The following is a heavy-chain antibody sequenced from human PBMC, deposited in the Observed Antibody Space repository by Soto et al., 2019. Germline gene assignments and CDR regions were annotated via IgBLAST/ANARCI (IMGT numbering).Heavy chain of an antibody. D-gene: IGHD3-10*01. CDR3: ARGSDVMARGVTFFDY. J-gene: IGHJ4*02. Sequence: SETLSLTCTVSGVSISSDEYFWSWIRQSPGKGLEMIGYIYRSGTIFSNPSLESRVAMSVDRSKSQFSLELSSVTAADTAVYYCARGSDVMARGVTFFDYWGQGILVTV. CDR1: GVSISSDEYF. V-gene: IGHV4-30-4*01. CDR2: IYRSGTI.